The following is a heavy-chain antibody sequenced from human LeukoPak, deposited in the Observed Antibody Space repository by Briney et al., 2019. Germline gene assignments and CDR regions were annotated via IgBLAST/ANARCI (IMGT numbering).Heavy chain of an antibody. Sequence: ASVKVSCKASGYTFTSYYMHWVRQAPGQGLEWMGIINPSGGSTSYAQKFQGRVTMTRDTSTSIVYMELSSLRSEDTAVYYCARGVTMVRGVKFLAYYYYGMDVWGQGTTVTVSS. CDR3: ARGVTMVRGVKFLAYYYYGMDV. V-gene: IGHV1-46*01. D-gene: IGHD3-10*01. J-gene: IGHJ6*02. CDR2: INPSGGST. CDR1: GYTFTSYY.